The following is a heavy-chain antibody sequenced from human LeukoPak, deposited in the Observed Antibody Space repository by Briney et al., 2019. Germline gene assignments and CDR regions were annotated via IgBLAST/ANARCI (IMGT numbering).Heavy chain of an antibody. CDR2: ISGSGGST. CDR3: ARDPGGFLRFDS. CDR1: GFTFSSYA. J-gene: IGHJ4*02. D-gene: IGHD3-16*01. V-gene: IGHV3-23*01. Sequence: GGSLRLSCAASGFTFSSYAMSWVRQAPGKGLEWVSAISGSGGSTYYADSVKGRFTISRDNSKNTLYLQMNSLRAEDTAIYYCARDPGGFLRFDSWGQGTLVTVSS.